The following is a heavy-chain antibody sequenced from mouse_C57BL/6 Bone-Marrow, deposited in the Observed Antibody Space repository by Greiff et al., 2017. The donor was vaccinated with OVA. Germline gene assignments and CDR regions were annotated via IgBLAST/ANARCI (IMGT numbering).Heavy chain of an antibody. D-gene: IGHD2-2*01. V-gene: IGHV2-2*01. CDR3: ARWDGYGWYFDV. CDR1: GFSLTSYG. Sequence: VQLQQSGPGLVQPSQSLSITCTVSGFSLTSYGVHWVRPSPGKGLEWLGVIWSGGSTDYNAAFISRLSISKDNSKSQVFFKMNSLQADDTAIYYCARWDGYGWYFDVWGTGTTVTVSS. CDR2: IWSGGST. J-gene: IGHJ1*03.